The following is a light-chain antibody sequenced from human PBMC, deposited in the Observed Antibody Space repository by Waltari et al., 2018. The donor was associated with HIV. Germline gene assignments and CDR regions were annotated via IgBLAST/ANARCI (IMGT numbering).Light chain of an antibody. CDR3: AAWDDSLSAWL. CDR2: PTN. CDR1: SSNIVTNY. V-gene: IGLV1-47*01. Sequence: QSVLTQPPSASGTPGQRVTISCSGSSSNIVTNYVSWYKQFPGTAPELVVYPTNQRPFGVPDRFSGSKSGTSASLAISGLRSEDEADYYCAAWDDSLSAWLFGGGTRLNVL. J-gene: IGLJ2*01.